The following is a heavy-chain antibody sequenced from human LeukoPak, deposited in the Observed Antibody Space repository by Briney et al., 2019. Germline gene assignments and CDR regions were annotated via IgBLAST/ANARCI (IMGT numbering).Heavy chain of an antibody. CDR3: AKTSGYSSSWYRDYYFDY. J-gene: IGHJ4*02. V-gene: IGHV3-30*02. CDR2: IRYDGSNK. D-gene: IGHD6-13*01. Sequence: PGGSLRLSCAASGFTFSSYGMHWVRQAPGKGLEGVAFIRYDGSNKYYADSVKGRFTISRDNSKNTLYLQMNSLRAEDTAVYYCAKTSGYSSSWYRDYYFDYWGQGNLVTVSS. CDR1: GFTFSSYG.